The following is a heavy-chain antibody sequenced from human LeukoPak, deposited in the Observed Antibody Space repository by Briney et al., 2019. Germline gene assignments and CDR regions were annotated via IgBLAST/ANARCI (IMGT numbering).Heavy chain of an antibody. V-gene: IGHV3-48*01. CDR1: GFTFSSYS. Sequence: PGGSLRLSCAASGFTFSSYSMNWVRQAPGQGPEWILHISSCGSPIYYADSVKGRFTISRDNAKNSLYLQMNSLGAEDTAVYDCARDRRFGELISAPGYWGQGTLVIVSS. CDR3: ARDRRFGELISAPGY. J-gene: IGHJ4*02. D-gene: IGHD3-10*01. CDR2: ISSCGSPI.